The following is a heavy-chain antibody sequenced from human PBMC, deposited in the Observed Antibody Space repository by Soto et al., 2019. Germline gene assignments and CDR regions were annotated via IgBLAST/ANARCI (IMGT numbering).Heavy chain of an antibody. Sequence: QVQLVESGGGVVQPGRSLRLSCPASGFMFSNHGMHWVRQAPGKGLEWVAVIWSDGNNRYYADSVKGRFTISRDNSKNTVYLQMNSLRAEDTAVYYCVRGDNWNDEASDYWGQGTLVTVSS. CDR1: GFMFSNHG. J-gene: IGHJ4*02. CDR2: IWSDGNNR. D-gene: IGHD1-1*01. CDR3: VRGDNWNDEASDY. V-gene: IGHV3-33*01.